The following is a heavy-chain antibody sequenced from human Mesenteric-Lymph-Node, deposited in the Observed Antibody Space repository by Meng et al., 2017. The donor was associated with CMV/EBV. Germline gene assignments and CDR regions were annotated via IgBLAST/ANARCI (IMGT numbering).Heavy chain of an antibody. CDR2: IYYTGST. D-gene: IGHD2/OR15-2a*01. V-gene: IGHV4-61*01. J-gene: IGHJ6*02. CDR3: VRVLDYTDYFHMDV. Sequence: SETLSLTCTVSGASVNSGYYYWTWIRQPPGKGLEWIGYIYYTGSTNYNPSLKSRATISVDTSKNQFSMKLSSVTAADTAVFYCVRVLDYTDYFHMDVWGQGAAVTVSS. CDR1: GASVNSGYYY.